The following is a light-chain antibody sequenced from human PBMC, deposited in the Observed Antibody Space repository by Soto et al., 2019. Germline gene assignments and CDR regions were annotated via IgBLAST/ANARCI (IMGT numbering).Light chain of an antibody. CDR1: QSVSSYK. CDR3: QQYGSSPPSST. V-gene: IGKV3-20*01. CDR2: GAS. Sequence: EIVLTQSPGTLYFSPGERANLSCSASQSVSSYKLAWYQQKPGQPPRLLISGASNRATDIPDRFSGRGSGTDFTLTIRRLETEDFAVYYCQQYGSSPPSSTFGTGKRVEIK. J-gene: IGKJ5*01.